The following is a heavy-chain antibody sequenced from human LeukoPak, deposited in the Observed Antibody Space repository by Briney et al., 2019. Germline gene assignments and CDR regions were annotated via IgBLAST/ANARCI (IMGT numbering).Heavy chain of an antibody. V-gene: IGHV4-61*08. J-gene: IGHJ5*02. Sequence: PSQTLSLTCTVSGGSISSGGYYWSWIRQPPGKGLEWIGYIYYSGSTNYNPSLKSRVTISVDTSKNQFSLKLSSVTAADTAVYYCARGESSASNWFDPWGQGTLVTVSS. D-gene: IGHD3-22*01. CDR2: IYYSGST. CDR1: GGSISSGGYY. CDR3: ARGESSASNWFDP.